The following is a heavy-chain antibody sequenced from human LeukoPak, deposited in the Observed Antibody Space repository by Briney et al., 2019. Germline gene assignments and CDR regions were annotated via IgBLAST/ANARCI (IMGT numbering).Heavy chain of an antibody. D-gene: IGHD6-13*01. J-gene: IGHJ4*02. CDR2: INPNSGDT. CDR3: ARSPHPGGQQPDY. Sequence: GASVKVSCEASGYTFTAYFMNWVRRAPGQGLEWMGWINPNSGDTNYAQKFQGRVTMTRDTSISTGYMELSRLRSDDTAVYYCARSPHPGGQQPDYWGQGTLVTVSS. CDR1: GYTFTAYF. V-gene: IGHV1-2*02.